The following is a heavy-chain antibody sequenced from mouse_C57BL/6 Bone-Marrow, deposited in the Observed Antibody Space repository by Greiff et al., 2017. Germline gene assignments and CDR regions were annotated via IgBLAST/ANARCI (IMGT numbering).Heavy chain of an antibody. CDR2: IYPRSGNT. V-gene: IGHV1-81*01. D-gene: IGHD2-4*01. Sequence: QVQLKQSGAELARPGASVKLSCKASGYTFTSYGISWVKQRTGQGLEWIGEIYPRSGNTYYNEKFKGKATLTADKSSSTAYMELRSLTSEDSAVYFCARSLYDYEEAMDYWGQGTSVTVSS. CDR3: ARSLYDYEEAMDY. J-gene: IGHJ4*01. CDR1: GYTFTSYG.